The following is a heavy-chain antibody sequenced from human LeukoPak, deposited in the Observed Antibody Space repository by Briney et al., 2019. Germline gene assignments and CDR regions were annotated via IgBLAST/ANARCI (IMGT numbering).Heavy chain of an antibody. J-gene: IGHJ4*02. Sequence: GSLRLSRAASAFTFGSFGMSWVRQAPGKGLEWVSAISDTGGSTFYADSVKGRFTISRDNSKNTLYLQMNSLRAEDTAVYYCAKGRIQSYMAPEYWGQGTLVTVSS. CDR1: AFTFGSFG. CDR2: ISDTGGST. CDR3: AKGRIQSYMAPEY. D-gene: IGHD5-18*01. V-gene: IGHV3-23*01.